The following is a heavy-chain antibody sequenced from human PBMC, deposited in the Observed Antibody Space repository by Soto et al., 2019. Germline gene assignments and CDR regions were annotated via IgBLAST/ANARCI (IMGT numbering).Heavy chain of an antibody. CDR3: ARHIVDTSMTASFNY. V-gene: IGHV5-51*01. Sequence: VESLKISCKTSGYSFLNYWIGWVRQMPGKGLEWMGIIYPGDSDARYSPSFQGQVTISADKSISTVYLQWSSLKASDTAMYYCARHIVDTSMTASFNYWGQGTQVTVSS. CDR1: GYSFLNYW. J-gene: IGHJ4*02. CDR2: IYPGDSDA. D-gene: IGHD5-18*01.